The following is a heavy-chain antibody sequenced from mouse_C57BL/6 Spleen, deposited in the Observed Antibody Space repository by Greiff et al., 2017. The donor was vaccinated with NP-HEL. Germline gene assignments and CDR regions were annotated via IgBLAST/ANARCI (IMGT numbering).Heavy chain of an antibody. CDR3: ARSGHLLWLRLWYFDV. D-gene: IGHD2-2*01. V-gene: IGHV1-18*01. Sequence: VQLQQSGPELVKPGASVKIPCKASGYTFTDYNMDWVKQSHGKSLEWIGDINPNNGGTIYNQKFKGKATLTVDKSSSTAYMELRSLTSEDTAVYYCARSGHLLWLRLWYFDVWGTGTTVTVSS. CDR1: GYTFTDYN. CDR2: INPNNGGT. J-gene: IGHJ1*03.